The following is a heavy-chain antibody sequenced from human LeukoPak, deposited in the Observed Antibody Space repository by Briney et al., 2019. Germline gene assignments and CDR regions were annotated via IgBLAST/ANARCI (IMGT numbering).Heavy chain of an antibody. D-gene: IGHD6-6*01. J-gene: IGHJ4*02. CDR2: ISYDGSNK. V-gene: IGHV3-30-3*01. CDR1: GFTFSSYA. CDR3: ARAHEYSSSSGLDY. Sequence: GGSLRLSCAASGFTFSSYAMHWVRQAPGKGLEWVAVISYDGSNKYYADSVKGRFTISRDNSKNTLYLQMNSLRAEDTAVYYCARAHEYSSSSGLDYWGQGTLVTVSS.